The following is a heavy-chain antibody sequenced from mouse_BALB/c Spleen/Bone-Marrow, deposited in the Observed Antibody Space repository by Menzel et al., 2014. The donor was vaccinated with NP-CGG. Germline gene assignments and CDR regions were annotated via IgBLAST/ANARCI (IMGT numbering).Heavy chain of an antibody. D-gene: IGHD1-1*01. CDR3: ARDTYGRDY. CDR1: YFTFTDYY. CDR2: IRNKANGYTT. Sequence: EVKLQESGGGLVQPGGSLRLSRATSYFTFTDYYMSWVRQPPGKALEWLGFIRNKANGYTTEYSASVKGRFTISRDNSQSILYLQMNTLRAEDSATYYCARDTYGRDYWGQGTTLTVSS. J-gene: IGHJ2*01. V-gene: IGHV7-3*02.